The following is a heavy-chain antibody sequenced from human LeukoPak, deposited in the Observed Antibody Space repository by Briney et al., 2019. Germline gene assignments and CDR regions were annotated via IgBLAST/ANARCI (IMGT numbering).Heavy chain of an antibody. J-gene: IGHJ4*02. CDR1: GGTFSSYA. D-gene: IGHD5-12*01. V-gene: IGHV1-69*13. CDR2: IIPIFGTA. CDR3: ARVDGYSGYEEYFDY. Sequence: SVKVSCKASGGTFSSYAISWVRQAPGQGLEWMGGIIPIFGTANYAQKFQGRVTITADESTSTAYMELSSLRSEGTAVYYCARVDGYSGYEEYFDYWGQGTLVTVSS.